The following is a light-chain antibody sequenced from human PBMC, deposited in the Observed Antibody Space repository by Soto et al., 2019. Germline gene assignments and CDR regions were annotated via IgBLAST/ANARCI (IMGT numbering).Light chain of an antibody. CDR3: QQYDNLPLT. J-gene: IGKJ4*01. CDR2: DAS. Sequence: DIQMTQSPSSLSASVGDRVTITCQASQDIKNCLNWYQQKSGKAPKLLIYDASDLETGVPSRFSGSGSGTDFTFTINSLQPEDIATYYCQQYDNLPLTFGGGTKVEIK. CDR1: QDIKNC. V-gene: IGKV1-33*01.